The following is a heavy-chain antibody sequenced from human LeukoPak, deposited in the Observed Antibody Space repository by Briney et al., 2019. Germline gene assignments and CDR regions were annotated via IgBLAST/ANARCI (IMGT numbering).Heavy chain of an antibody. J-gene: IGHJ2*01. CDR1: GGSISSGSYY. V-gene: IGHV4-61*02. CDR3: ARIIAAAGIHWYFDL. Sequence: SETLSLTCTVSGGSISSGSYYWSWIRQPAGKGLEWIGRIYTSGSTNYNPSLKSRVTISVDTSKNQFSLKLSSVTAADTAVYYCARIIAAAGIHWYFDLWGRGTLVTVSS. CDR2: IYTSGST. D-gene: IGHD6-13*01.